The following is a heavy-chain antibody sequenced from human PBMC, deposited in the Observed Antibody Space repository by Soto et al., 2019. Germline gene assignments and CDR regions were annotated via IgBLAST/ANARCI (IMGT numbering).Heavy chain of an antibody. CDR3: PRHSRSGQLVSCFDP. Sequence: SETLSLTCTVSGGSINSATYYWGWLRQPPGKGLEWIGTIFYRGTTYYNPSLKSRLTISVDTSKNQFSLKLNSVTAADTAVYYCPRHSRSGQLVSCFDPWGQGTLVTVSS. CDR1: GGSINSATYY. CDR2: IFYRGTT. J-gene: IGHJ5*02. V-gene: IGHV4-39*01. D-gene: IGHD6-6*01.